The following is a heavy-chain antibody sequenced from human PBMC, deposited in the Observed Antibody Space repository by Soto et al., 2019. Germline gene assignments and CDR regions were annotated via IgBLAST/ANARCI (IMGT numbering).Heavy chain of an antibody. CDR3: ARGGGSSWSTGV. D-gene: IGHD6-13*01. V-gene: IGHV4-34*01. CDR1: GGSFSGYY. J-gene: IGHJ6*04. CDR2: INHSGST. Sequence: QVQLQQWGAGLLKPSETLSLTCAVYGGSFSGYYWSWIRQPPGKGLEWIGEINHSGSTNYNPSLKSRVTXXXXXXXXXXSXKLSSVTAADTAVYYCARGGGSSWSTGVWGKGTTVTVSS.